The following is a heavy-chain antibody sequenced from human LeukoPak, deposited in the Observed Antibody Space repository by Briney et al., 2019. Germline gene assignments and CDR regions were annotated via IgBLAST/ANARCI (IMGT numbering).Heavy chain of an antibody. CDR3: ARDNSVRDEAWWFHP. CDR1: GYTFTSNY. J-gene: IGHJ5*02. V-gene: IGHV1-46*01. CDR2: ISPSGAST. Sequence: GASVKVSCKAFGYTFTSNYMHWLRQAPGQGPEWMAVISPSGASTTYAQQFQGRVTLTRDMSTSTDYLELSSLRSEDTAVYYCARDNSVRDEAWWFHPWGQGTLATVSS. D-gene: IGHD5-24*01.